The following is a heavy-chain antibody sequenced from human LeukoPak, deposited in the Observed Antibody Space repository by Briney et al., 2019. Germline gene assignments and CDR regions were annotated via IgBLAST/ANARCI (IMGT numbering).Heavy chain of an antibody. Sequence: ASVKVSCKASGYTFTSYGINWVRQAPGQGLEWMGWISTYNGNTNYAQKLQGRVTMTTDTSTSTAYMGLRSLRSDDTAVYYCARASCSSTSCYIYDYWGQGTLVTVSS. V-gene: IGHV1-18*01. D-gene: IGHD2-2*02. CDR1: GYTFTSYG. CDR2: ISTYNGNT. CDR3: ARASCSSTSCYIYDY. J-gene: IGHJ4*02.